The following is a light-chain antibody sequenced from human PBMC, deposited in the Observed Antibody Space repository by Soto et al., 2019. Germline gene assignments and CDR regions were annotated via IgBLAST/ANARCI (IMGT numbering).Light chain of an antibody. J-gene: IGLJ1*01. V-gene: IGLV2-23*02. Sequence: QSVLTQPASVSGSPGQSITISCTGTSSDIGNYNLVSWYQHHPGKPPQLILFEVSHRSSGVSDRFSGSKSGDTASLTISGLQAEDEADYYCCSYGGGGTYVFGTGTNLTVL. CDR3: CSYGGGGTYV. CDR1: SSDIGNYNL. CDR2: EVS.